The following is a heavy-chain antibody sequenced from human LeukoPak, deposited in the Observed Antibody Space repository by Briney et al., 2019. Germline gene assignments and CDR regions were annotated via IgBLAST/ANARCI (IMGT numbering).Heavy chain of an antibody. CDR1: GGTFSSYT. D-gene: IGHD2-8*02. CDR3: AREVVETLPSYPVVLTNPRQYYYYMDV. Sequence: ASVKVSCKASGGTFSSYTISWVRQAPGQGLEWMGGIIPIFGTANYAQKFQGRVTITADESTSTAYMELSSLRSEDTAVYYCAREVVETLPSYPVVLTNPRQYYYYMDVWGKGTTVTVSS. V-gene: IGHV1-69*13. CDR2: IIPIFGTA. J-gene: IGHJ6*03.